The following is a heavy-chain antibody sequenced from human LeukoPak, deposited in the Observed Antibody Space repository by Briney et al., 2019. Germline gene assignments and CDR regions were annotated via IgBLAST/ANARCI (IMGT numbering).Heavy chain of an antibody. CDR3: ARGDLQPIAAALIDY. V-gene: IGHV4-34*01. CDR2: INHSGST. CDR1: GGSFSGYS. Sequence: SETLSLTCAVSGGSFSGYSWSSIRQPPGRGLEWIGEINHSGSTNYNTSLKSRLTISVDTSKNQFSLKLSSVTTADTAVYYCARGDLQPIAAALIDYWGQGTLVTVSS. D-gene: IGHD6-13*01. J-gene: IGHJ4*02.